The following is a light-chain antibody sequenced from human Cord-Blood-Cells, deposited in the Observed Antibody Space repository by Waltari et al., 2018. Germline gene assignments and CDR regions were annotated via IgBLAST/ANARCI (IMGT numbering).Light chain of an antibody. V-gene: IGLV2-11*01. CDR1: RSDVGGYHY. Sequence: QSALTQPRSVSGSPGQSVTISCTGTRSDVGGYHYVSWYQQHPGKAPKLMIYDVSKLPSGVPDRFSGSKSGNTASLTISGLQAEDEADYYCCSYAGSYVFGTGTKVTVL. CDR3: CSYAGSYV. CDR2: DVS. J-gene: IGLJ1*01.